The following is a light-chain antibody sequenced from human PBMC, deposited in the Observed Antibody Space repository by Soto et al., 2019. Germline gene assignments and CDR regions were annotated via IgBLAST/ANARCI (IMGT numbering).Light chain of an antibody. CDR1: QSISSW. J-gene: IGKJ1*01. CDR3: QQYNSYPWT. Sequence: DIQMTQSPSTLSASVGDRVTITCRASQSISSWLAWYQQKPGKAPKLLIYDASSLESGVPSRFSGSGSGTEFTFTISSLQPDDFASYYCQQYNSYPWTFGQGTKV. V-gene: IGKV1-5*01. CDR2: DAS.